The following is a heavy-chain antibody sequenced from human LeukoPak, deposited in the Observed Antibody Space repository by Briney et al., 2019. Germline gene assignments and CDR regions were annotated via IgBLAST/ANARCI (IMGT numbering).Heavy chain of an antibody. Sequence: GRSLRLSCAASGFTFDDYAMHWVRQAPGKGLEWVSGISWNSGSIGYADSVKGRFTISRDNAKNSLYLQMNSLRAEDTALYYCAKGHYYGSSGYVDYWGQGTLVTVSS. V-gene: IGHV3-9*01. J-gene: IGHJ4*02. CDR1: GFTFDDYA. CDR3: AKGHYYGSSGYVDY. CDR2: ISWNSGSI. D-gene: IGHD3-22*01.